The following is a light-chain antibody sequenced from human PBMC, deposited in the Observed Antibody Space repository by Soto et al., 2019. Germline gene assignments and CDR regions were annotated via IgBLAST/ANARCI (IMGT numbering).Light chain of an antibody. CDR1: QSILYNSNNKNY. Sequence: DIVMTQSPDSLAVSLGERATINCKSSQSILYNSNNKNYLAWYQQKAGQPPKLLIYWASTRESGVPDRFSGCGSGTDVTLTISSLKAEDVAVYYCQQYHDTPRTFGQGTKVEIK. J-gene: IGKJ1*01. V-gene: IGKV4-1*01. CDR2: WAS. CDR3: QQYHDTPRT.